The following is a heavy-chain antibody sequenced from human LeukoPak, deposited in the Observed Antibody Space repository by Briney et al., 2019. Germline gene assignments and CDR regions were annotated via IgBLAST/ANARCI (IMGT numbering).Heavy chain of an antibody. V-gene: IGHV3-23*01. CDR1: GCTFSSYA. J-gene: IGHJ4*02. D-gene: IGHD1-26*01. CDR2: SSGSGGST. Sequence: PGGSLRLSCAASGCTFSSYAMSWVRQAPGKGLEWVSASSGSGGSTYYADSVKGRFTISRYNSKNTLYLQMNSLRAEDTAVYDCAKGPHRIVGDPDYWGQGTLVTVSS. CDR3: AKGPHRIVGDPDY.